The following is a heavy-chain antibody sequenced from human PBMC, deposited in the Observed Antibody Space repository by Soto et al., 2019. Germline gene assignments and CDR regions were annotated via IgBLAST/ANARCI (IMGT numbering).Heavy chain of an antibody. J-gene: IGHJ3*01. Sequence: VQLVETGGGVVQPGWSLRLSCAASGFTFSSYAMHWVRQAPGKGLAWVAVISYDGGSKTYADSVKGRFTISRDNSKNALSLQMNTLKGEDAAVYYCARSSPSGGTSFNDAFEFWGQGTMVTV. CDR3: ARSSPSGGTSFNDAFEF. CDR2: ISYDGGSK. CDR1: GFTFSSYA. V-gene: IGHV3-30-3*01. D-gene: IGHD2-15*01.